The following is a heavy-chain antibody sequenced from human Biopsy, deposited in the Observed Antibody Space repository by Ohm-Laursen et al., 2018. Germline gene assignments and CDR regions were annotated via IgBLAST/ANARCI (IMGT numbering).Heavy chain of an antibody. V-gene: IGHV1-2*02. J-gene: IGHJ4*02. CDR1: SYTFTDYN. D-gene: IGHD2-8*01. CDR3: ARDPLNGHKHFDY. Sequence: GASVKVSCKASSYTFTDYNIHWMRQAPGQGLEWLGYINCKTGATNYAQKLQGTVTMTRDTSISKAYLALGSLRSADTAIYYCARDPLNGHKHFDYWGQGSLVTVSS. CDR2: INCKTGAT.